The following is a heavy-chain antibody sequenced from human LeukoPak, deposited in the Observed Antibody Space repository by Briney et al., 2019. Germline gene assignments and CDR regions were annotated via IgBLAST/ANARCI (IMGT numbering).Heavy chain of an antibody. J-gene: IGHJ6*03. CDR3: AKDLNGSGSYYLTLYYYYMDV. V-gene: IGHV3-23*01. Sequence: GGSLRLSCAASGFTFSSYAMSWVRQAPGKGLEWVSAISGSGGSTYYADAVKGRFTISRDNSKNTLYLQMNSLRAEDTAVYYCAKDLNGSGSYYLTLYYYYMDVWGKGTTVTVSS. D-gene: IGHD3-10*01. CDR1: GFTFSSYA. CDR2: ISGSGGST.